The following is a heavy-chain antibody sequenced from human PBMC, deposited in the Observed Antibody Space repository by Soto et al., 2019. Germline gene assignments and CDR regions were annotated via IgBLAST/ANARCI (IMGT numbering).Heavy chain of an antibody. D-gene: IGHD6-19*01. CDR1: GLTFSTYE. Sequence: SLRLSCAASGLTFSTYEMNWVRQAPGKGLEWVSYIRGGGSPILYADSVKGRFTISRDNAKNSLYLEMNSLRVEDAAVYYCARVIAVSNPSDYWGQGTLVTVSS. V-gene: IGHV3-48*03. CDR3: ARVIAVSNPSDY. J-gene: IGHJ4*02. CDR2: IRGGGSPI.